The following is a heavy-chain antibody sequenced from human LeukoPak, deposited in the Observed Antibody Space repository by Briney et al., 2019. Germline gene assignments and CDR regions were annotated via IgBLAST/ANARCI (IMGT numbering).Heavy chain of an antibody. D-gene: IGHD4-17*01. CDR2: PRNKANSYTT. Sequence: GGSLRLSCAASGFTFSAHYMDWVRQAPGKGLEWVGRPRNKANSYTTEYAASVKGRFTISRDDSKNSLYLQMNSLKTEDTAVYYCARGDYGEYGYWGQGTLVIVSS. CDR1: GFTFSAHY. CDR3: ARGDYGEYGY. J-gene: IGHJ4*02. V-gene: IGHV3-72*01.